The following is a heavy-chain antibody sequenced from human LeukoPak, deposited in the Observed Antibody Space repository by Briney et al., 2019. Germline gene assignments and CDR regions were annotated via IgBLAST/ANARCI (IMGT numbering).Heavy chain of an antibody. V-gene: IGHV3-9*03. D-gene: IGHD6-19*01. CDR3: AKDHSSGWNTAGPHFDY. CDR2: ISWNSGSI. J-gene: IGHJ4*02. Sequence: SLRLSCAASGFTFDDYAMHWVRQAPGKGLEWVSSISWNSGSIDYADSVKGRFTISRDNVKNSLYLQMNSLSTEDMALYYCAKDHSSGWNTAGPHFDYWGQGTLVTVSS. CDR1: GFTFDDYA.